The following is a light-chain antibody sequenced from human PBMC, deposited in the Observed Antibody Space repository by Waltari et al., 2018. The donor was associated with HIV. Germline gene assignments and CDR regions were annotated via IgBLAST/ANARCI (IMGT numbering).Light chain of an antibody. V-gene: IGLV1-40*01. CDR1: SPNLGANYD. Sequence: QSLLTQPPSPSGAPGQRVTISCTGTSPNLGANYDVHRYRQLPGTAPQVLIYGNNNRPSGVPDRFSGSKSGTSASLAITGLQPEDESDYHCQSYDSTLSGWVFGGGTKLTVL. CDR2: GNN. CDR3: QSYDSTLSGWV. J-gene: IGLJ3*02.